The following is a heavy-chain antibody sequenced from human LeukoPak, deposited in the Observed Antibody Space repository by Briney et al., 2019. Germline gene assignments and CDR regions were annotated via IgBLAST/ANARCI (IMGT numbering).Heavy chain of an antibody. CDR2: AYYSGST. CDR3: ARRELSYWYFDL. CDR1: GGSISTYY. Sequence: SETLSLTCTVSGGSISTYYWSWIRQPPGKGLEWIGYAYYSGSTNYNPSLKSRVTISVGTSKNQFSLELNSVAAADTAVYYCARRELSYWYFDLWGRGTLVTVSS. D-gene: IGHD1-7*01. J-gene: IGHJ2*01. V-gene: IGHV4-59*08.